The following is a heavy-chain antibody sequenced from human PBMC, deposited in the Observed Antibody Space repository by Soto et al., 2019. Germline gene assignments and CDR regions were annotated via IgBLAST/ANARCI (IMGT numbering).Heavy chain of an antibody. J-gene: IGHJ4*02. D-gene: IGHD3-9*01. CDR2: IYYSGST. CDR1: GGSISSGDYY. CDR3: ARYYDILTGYNIGFDY. Sequence: KPSETLSLTCTVSGGSISSGDYYWSWIRQPPGKGREWIGYIYYSGSTYYNPSLKSRVTISVDTSKNQFSLKLSSVTAADTAVYYCARYYDILTGYNIGFDYWGQGTLVTVSS. V-gene: IGHV4-30-4*01.